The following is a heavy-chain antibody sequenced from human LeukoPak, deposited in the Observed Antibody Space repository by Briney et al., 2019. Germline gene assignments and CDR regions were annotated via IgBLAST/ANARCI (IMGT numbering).Heavy chain of an antibody. CDR3: AKEGSSGSYFDY. CDR2: ISSSGADI. CDR1: GFTFSSYA. Sequence: GGSLRLSCAASGFTFSSYAMHWVRQAPGKGLEWLSYISSSGADIYYADSVKGRFTISRDNSKNTLYLQMNSLRAEDTAVYYCAKEGSSGSYFDYWGQGTLVTVSS. V-gene: IGHV3-23*01. D-gene: IGHD1-26*01. J-gene: IGHJ4*02.